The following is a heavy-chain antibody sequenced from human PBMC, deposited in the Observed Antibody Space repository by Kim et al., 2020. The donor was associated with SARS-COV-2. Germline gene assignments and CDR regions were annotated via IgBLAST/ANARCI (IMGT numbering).Heavy chain of an antibody. J-gene: IGHJ4*01. Sequence: SETLSLTCAVYGGSFSGYYWSWIRQPPGKGLEWIGEINHSGSTNYNPSLKSRVTISVDTSKNQFSLKLSSVTAADTAVYYCARGQSYYGSGSYRTFDCWG. CDR1: GGSFSGYY. CDR3: ARGQSYYGSGSYRTFDC. CDR2: INHSGST. V-gene: IGHV4-34*01. D-gene: IGHD3-10*01.